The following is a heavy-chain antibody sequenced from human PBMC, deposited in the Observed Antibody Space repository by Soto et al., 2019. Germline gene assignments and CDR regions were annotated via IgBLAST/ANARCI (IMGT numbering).Heavy chain of an antibody. CDR2: IYHSGST. D-gene: IGHD3-10*02. Sequence: QVQLQESGPGLVKPSGTLSLTCAVSGGSISSSNWWSWVRQPPGKGLEWIGEIYHSGSTNYNPSLKSRVTRSVDKSKHQFSLKLSSVTAADTAVYYCASVRGGYYYAMDVWGQGTTVTVSS. J-gene: IGHJ6*02. CDR3: ASVRGGYYYAMDV. CDR1: GGSISSSNW. V-gene: IGHV4-4*02.